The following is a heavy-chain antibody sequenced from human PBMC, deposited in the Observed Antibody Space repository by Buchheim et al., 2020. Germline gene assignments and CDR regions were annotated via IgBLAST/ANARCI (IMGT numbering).Heavy chain of an antibody. Sequence: QVQLVESGGGLIQPGTSLLLSCEASGFASCAYGMHWVRQAPGKGLEWVALIWIDGSKQLFADSVKGRATFSRDCAKSTLYLQMDSLRVEDTGLYFCAVLGVEAGGVRDYWGQGT. J-gene: IGHJ4*02. D-gene: IGHD2-8*01. CDR2: IWIDGSKQ. CDR1: GFASCAYG. V-gene: IGHV3-33*01. CDR3: AVLGVEAGGVRDY.